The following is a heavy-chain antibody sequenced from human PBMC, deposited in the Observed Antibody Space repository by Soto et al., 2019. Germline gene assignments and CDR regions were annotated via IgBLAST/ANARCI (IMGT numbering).Heavy chain of an antibody. CDR2: ISWNSGSI. J-gene: IGHJ4*02. CDR3: AKDKMDGSGSYFTLLYY. Sequence: GGSLRLSCAASGFTFDDYAMHWVRQAPGKGLEWVSGISWNSGSIGYADSVKGRFTISRDNAKNSLYLQMNSLRAEDTALYYCAKDKMDGSGSYFTLLYYWGQGTLVTVSS. V-gene: IGHV3-9*01. D-gene: IGHD3-10*01. CDR1: GFTFDDYA.